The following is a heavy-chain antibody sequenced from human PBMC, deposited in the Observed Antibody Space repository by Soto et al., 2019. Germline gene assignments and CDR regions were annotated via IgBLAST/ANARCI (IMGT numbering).Heavy chain of an antibody. CDR2: ISGSGGST. CDR1: GFTFSSYA. CDR3: AKGYYYDSSGYHLPLDY. V-gene: IGHV3-23*01. D-gene: IGHD3-22*01. Sequence: GGSLRLSCAASGFTFSSYAMSWVRQAPGKGLEWVSAISGSGGSTYYADSVKGRFTISRDNSKNTLYLQMNSLRAEDTAVYYCAKGYYYDSSGYHLPLDYWGQGTLVTVSS. J-gene: IGHJ4*02.